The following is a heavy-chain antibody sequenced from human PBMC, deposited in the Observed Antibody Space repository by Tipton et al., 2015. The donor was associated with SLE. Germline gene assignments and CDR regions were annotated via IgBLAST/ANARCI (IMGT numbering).Heavy chain of an antibody. Sequence: QSGPEVKKPGASVKVSCKTSGYTFSYYGVSWVRQVPGQGLEWMGWISAYNGQTSYAQKFQGRVTLTTDTSTTTAYMEVRSLRADDTALYYCARGTTDNAFDIWGQGTLITVSS. J-gene: IGHJ3*02. CDR2: ISAYNGQT. CDR1: GYTFSYYG. V-gene: IGHV1-18*01. CDR3: ARGTTDNAFDI. D-gene: IGHD2/OR15-2a*01.